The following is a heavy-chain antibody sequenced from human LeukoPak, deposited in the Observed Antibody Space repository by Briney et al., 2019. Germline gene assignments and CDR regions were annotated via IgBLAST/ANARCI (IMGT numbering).Heavy chain of an antibody. CDR1: GFTLSIDA. D-gene: IGHD5-18*01. Sequence: QAGGSLTLSCAVSGFTLSIDAMRWVRHAPSKGLEWVAFIRYDGSKKYYADSVEGRFTISRAPSENPLYLQMNSLRAEDTAVYFWAKDLNTAMGFDHWGQGTRVSVSS. CDR2: IRYDGSKK. J-gene: IGHJ4*02. CDR3: AKDLNTAMGFDH. V-gene: IGHV3-30*02.